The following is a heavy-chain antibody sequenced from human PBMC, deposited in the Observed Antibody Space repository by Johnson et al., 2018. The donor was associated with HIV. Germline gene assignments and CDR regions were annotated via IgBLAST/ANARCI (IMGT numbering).Heavy chain of an antibody. CDR1: GFTFSSYD. V-gene: IGHV3-9*01. J-gene: IGHJ3*02. Sequence: VQLVESGGGLVQPGGSLKLSCAASGFTFSSYDMHWVRQAPGKGLEWVSGISWNSGSIGYADSVKGRFTISSDNAKNSLYLQMNSLRAEDTALYYCAKVGGYSGYGHLEAFDIWGQGTLVTVSS. CDR2: ISWNSGSI. D-gene: IGHD5-12*01. CDR3: AKVGGYSGYGHLEAFDI.